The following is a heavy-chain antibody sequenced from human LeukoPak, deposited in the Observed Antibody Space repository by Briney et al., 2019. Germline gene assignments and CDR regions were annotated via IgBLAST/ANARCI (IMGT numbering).Heavy chain of an antibody. CDR3: ARLSKGRYFDYIFDF. CDR2: IYYSGST. D-gene: IGHD3-9*01. V-gene: IGHV4-39*01. J-gene: IGHJ4*02. CDR1: GGSVSSTNYY. Sequence: SETLSLICTVSGGSVSSTNYYWGWIRQPPGKGLEWLGNIYYSGSTYYNPSLKSRVTMSVDTSKNQFSLKMSSVTAADTAVYHCARLSKGRYFDYIFDFWGQGALVTVSS.